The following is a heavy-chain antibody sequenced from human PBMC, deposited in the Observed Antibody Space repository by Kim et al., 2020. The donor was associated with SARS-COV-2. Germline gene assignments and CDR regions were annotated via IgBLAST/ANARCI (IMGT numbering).Heavy chain of an antibody. J-gene: IGHJ3*02. CDR3: ASVGWRAFDI. V-gene: IGHV4-34*01. Sequence: SETLSLTCAVYGGSFSGYYWSWIRQPPGKGLEWIGEINHSGSTNYKPSLKSRVTISVDTSKNQFSLKLSSVTAADTAVYYCASVGWRAFDIWGQGTMVTV. CDR2: INHSGST. D-gene: IGHD3-10*01. CDR1: GGSFSGYY.